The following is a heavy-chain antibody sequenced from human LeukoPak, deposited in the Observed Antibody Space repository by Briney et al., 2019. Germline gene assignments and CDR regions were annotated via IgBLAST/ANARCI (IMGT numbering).Heavy chain of an antibody. Sequence: PGGALRLSCAASGFTFSSYWMSWVRQAPGKGLEWVANIKQDGSEKYYVDSVKGRFTISRDNAKNSLYLQMNSLRAEDTAVYYCARDATDYYYYYMDVWGKGTTVTVSS. CDR2: IKQDGSEK. CDR1: GFTFSSYW. V-gene: IGHV3-7*01. CDR3: ARDATDYYYYYMDV. J-gene: IGHJ6*03.